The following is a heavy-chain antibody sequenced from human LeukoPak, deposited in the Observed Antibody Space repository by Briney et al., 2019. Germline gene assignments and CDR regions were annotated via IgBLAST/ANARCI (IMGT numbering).Heavy chain of an antibody. Sequence: PSETLSLTCAVYGGSFSGYYWSWIRQPPGKGLEWIGEINHSGSTNYNPSLKSRVTISVDTSKNQFSLKLSSVTAADTAAYYCARVRYSSRFDPWGQGTLVTVSS. CDR1: GGSFSGYY. D-gene: IGHD6-13*01. J-gene: IGHJ5*02. CDR3: ARVRYSSRFDP. V-gene: IGHV4-34*01. CDR2: INHSGST.